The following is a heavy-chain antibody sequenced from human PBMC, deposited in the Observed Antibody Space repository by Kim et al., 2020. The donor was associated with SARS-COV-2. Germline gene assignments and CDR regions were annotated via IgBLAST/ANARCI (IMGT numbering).Heavy chain of an antibody. CDR3: ASRAVAGDY. D-gene: IGHD6-19*01. CDR2: GST. V-gene: IGHV4-39*01. Sequence: GSTYYNPSLKSRVTISVDTSKNQFSLKLSSVTAADTAVYYCASRAVAGDYWGQGTLVTVSS. J-gene: IGHJ4*02.